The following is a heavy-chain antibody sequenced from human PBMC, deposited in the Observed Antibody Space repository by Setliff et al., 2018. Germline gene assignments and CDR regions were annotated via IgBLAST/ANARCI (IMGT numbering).Heavy chain of an antibody. V-gene: IGHV3-33*01. CDR3: ARNWVTAQHYYYGMDV. CDR1: GFTSSNYG. D-gene: IGHD2-21*02. Sequence: GGSLRLSCVASGFTSSNYGMHWVRQAPGKGLEWVALIWNDGSSKFYGDSVKGRFTISRDNSKNTLYLQMDSLRAEDTAVYYCARNWVTAQHYYYGMDVWGQGTTVTVSS. J-gene: IGHJ6*02. CDR2: IWNDGSSK.